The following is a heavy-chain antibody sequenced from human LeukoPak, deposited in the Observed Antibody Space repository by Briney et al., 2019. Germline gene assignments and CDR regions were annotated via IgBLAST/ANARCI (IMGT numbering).Heavy chain of an antibody. D-gene: IGHD3-22*01. CDR2: INAGNGRT. J-gene: IGHJ4*02. Sequence: ASVKVSCKASGYTFASYYMHWVRQAPGQGLEWMGWINAGNGRTKYLLEFQGRVTITRDTSASIAYMELSSLRSEDMAVYYCARDYYESSGPFDFWGQGTLVTVSS. CDR3: ARDYYESSGPFDF. V-gene: IGHV1-3*03. CDR1: GYTFASYY.